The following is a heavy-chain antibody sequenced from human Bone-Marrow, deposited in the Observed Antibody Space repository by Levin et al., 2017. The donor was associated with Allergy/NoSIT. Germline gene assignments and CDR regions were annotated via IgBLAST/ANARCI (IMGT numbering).Heavy chain of an antibody. Sequence: SETLSLTCTVAGASISSYYWSWIRQPPGKGLEWIGYMFYTGNTHYNPSLKSRVTMSIDTSKNQFSLKLSSVTAADAAVYYCARAYCATTSCSTPNFGHWGQGTLVTVSS. D-gene: IGHD2-2*02. CDR2: MFYTGNT. CDR1: GASISSYY. CDR3: ARAYCATTSCSTPNFGH. V-gene: IGHV4-59*01. J-gene: IGHJ4*01.